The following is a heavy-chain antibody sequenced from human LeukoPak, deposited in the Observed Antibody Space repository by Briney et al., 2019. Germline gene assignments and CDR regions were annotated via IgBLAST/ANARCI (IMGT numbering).Heavy chain of an antibody. Sequence: TGGSLRLSCAASGFTFGTYSMSWVRQAPGKGLEWVASMKEDEGEAYFVGSVKGRFTISRDNAKNSLFLHMLTLRPEDTAVYYCAREGSGYYLDFWGQGTLVTVSS. D-gene: IGHD3-22*01. CDR1: GFTFGTYS. CDR2: MKEDEGEA. CDR3: AREGSGYYLDF. J-gene: IGHJ4*02. V-gene: IGHV3-7*01.